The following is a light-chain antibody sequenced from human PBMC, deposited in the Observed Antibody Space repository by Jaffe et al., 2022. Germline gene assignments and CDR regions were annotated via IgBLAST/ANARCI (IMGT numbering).Light chain of an antibody. V-gene: IGKV3-15*01. CDR1: QSVSSN. CDR3: QHYNDWPLT. CDR2: GAS. J-gene: IGKJ3*01. Sequence: EIVMTQSPATLSVSPGERATLSCRASQSVSSNLAWYQQKPGQAPRLLIYGASTRATGISARFSGSGSGTEFTLTISSLQSEDFAVYYCQHYNDWPLTFGPGTKVDIK.